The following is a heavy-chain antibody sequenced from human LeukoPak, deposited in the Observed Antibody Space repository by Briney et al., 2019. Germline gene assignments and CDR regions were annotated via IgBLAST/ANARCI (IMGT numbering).Heavy chain of an antibody. CDR2: INPSGGST. J-gene: IGHJ1*01. V-gene: IGHV1-46*01. D-gene: IGHD2-21*01. CDR3: ARDESISILWW. Sequence: GASVKVSCKASGCTFTDYYMHWVRQAPGQGLEWMGIINPSGGSTNYAQKFQGRVTMTRDTSTSTVYMELSSLRSEDTAVYYCARDESISILWWWGQGTLVTVSS. CDR1: GCTFTDYY.